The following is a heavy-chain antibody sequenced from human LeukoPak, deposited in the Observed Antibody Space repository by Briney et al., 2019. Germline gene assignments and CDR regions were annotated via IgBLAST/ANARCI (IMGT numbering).Heavy chain of an antibody. J-gene: IGHJ4*02. CDR1: GFTFSSYA. V-gene: IGHV3-30-3*01. CDR3: ARDSSGAFGS. D-gene: IGHD3-10*01. CDR2: ISYDGSNK. Sequence: GGSLRLSCAASGFTFSSYAMHWVRQAPGKGLEWVAVISYDGSNKYCADSVKGRFTISRDNSKNTLYLQMNSLRAEDTAVYYCARDSSGAFGSWGQGTLVTVFS.